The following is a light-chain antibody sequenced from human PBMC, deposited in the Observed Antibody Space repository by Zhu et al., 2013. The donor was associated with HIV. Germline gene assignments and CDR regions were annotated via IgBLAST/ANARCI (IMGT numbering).Light chain of an antibody. J-gene: IGKJ2*01. V-gene: IGKV4-1*01. Sequence: DIVMTQSPDSLAVSLGERATINCKSSQSVLYSSNNKNYLAWYQQKPGQPPKLLIYWASVRASGVPDRFSGSGSGTDFTLSISSLQAEDVAVYYCQQYYSGPRTFGQGTKLEIK. CDR2: WAS. CDR1: QSVLYSSNNKNY. CDR3: QQYYSGPRT.